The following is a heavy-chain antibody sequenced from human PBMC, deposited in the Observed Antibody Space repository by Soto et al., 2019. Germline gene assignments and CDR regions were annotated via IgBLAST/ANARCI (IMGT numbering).Heavy chain of an antibody. CDR3: ATDPGFRSDY. J-gene: IGHJ4*02. Sequence: QVQLVQSGAEVKKPGASVKVSCKASGDTFTSYGITWVRQAPGQGLEWMGWISAYNGNTNYPQKLQGRVTMTTDTSTSTASMGLRSRRSDAAAVYFCATDPGFRSDYWGQGTLVTVSS. V-gene: IGHV1-18*01. CDR2: ISAYNGNT. CDR1: GDTFTSYG. D-gene: IGHD3-9*01.